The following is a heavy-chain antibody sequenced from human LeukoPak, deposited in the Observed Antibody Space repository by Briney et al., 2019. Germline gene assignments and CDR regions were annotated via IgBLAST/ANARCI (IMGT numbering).Heavy chain of an antibody. CDR1: GYTFTSYG. V-gene: IGHV1-18*01. J-gene: IGHJ5*02. D-gene: IGHD6-6*01. CDR2: ISAYNGNT. Sequence: ASVKVSCTASGYTFTSYGISWVRQAPGQGLEWMGWISAYNGNTNYAQKLQGRVTMTTDTSTSTAYMELRSLRSDDTAVYYCARTRSIGDWFDPWGQGTLVTVSS. CDR3: ARTRSIGDWFDP.